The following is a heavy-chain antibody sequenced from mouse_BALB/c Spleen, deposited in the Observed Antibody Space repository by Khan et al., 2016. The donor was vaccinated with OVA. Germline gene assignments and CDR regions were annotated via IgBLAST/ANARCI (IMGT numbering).Heavy chain of an antibody. CDR2: IHPSDSET. D-gene: IGHD2-1*01. Sequence: QVQLQQSGAELVRPGASVKLSCKASGYSFTSYWMNWVKQRPGQGLEWIGMIHPSDSETRLNQKFKDKATLTVDKSSSTDYMQLSSPTSEDSAVYYCARGLWAYGNYWAWFAYWGQGTLVTVSA. CDR3: ARGLWAYGNYWAWFAY. CDR1: GYSFTSYW. J-gene: IGHJ3*01. V-gene: IGHV1-61*01.